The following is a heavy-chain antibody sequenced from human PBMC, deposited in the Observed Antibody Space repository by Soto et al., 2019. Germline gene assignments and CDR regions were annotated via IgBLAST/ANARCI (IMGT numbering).Heavy chain of an antibody. CDR2: ISAGGDNT. CDR1: GFTFSSNS. Sequence: EVQLLESGGGLVQPGGSLRLSCAASGFTFSSNSMTWVRQAPGKGLEWVSGISAGGDNTWHADSVKGRFTISRDNSKNTVYMQMNSLRADGTGVYYCAKWDGHGEYWGLGTVVTVSS. CDR3: AKWDGHGEY. D-gene: IGHD1-26*01. J-gene: IGHJ4*02. V-gene: IGHV3-23*01.